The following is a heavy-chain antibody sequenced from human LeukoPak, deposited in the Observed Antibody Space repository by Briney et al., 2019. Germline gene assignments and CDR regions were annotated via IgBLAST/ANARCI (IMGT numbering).Heavy chain of an antibody. CDR1: GYTFTGYY. CDR2: INPSSGGA. D-gene: IGHD6-13*01. Sequence: GASVKVSCKASGYTFTGYYLHWVRQAPGQGLEWMGWINPSSGGAKYGQNFQGRVIITTDTSISTAYMELSSLRSDDTAVYYCARSSPPTYYHFYYYMDVWGKGSTVTVSS. J-gene: IGHJ6*03. CDR3: ARSSPPTYYHFYYYMDV. V-gene: IGHV1-2*02.